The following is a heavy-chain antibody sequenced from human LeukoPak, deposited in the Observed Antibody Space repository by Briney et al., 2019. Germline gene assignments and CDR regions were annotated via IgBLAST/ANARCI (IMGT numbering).Heavy chain of an antibody. CDR3: ARGYGSPDY. V-gene: IGHV4-59*01. CDR2: IYYSGST. J-gene: IGHJ4*02. D-gene: IGHD1-26*01. Sequence: SETLSLTCAVYGGSFSGYYWSWIRQPPGKGLEWIGYIYYSGSTNYNPSLKSRVTISVDTSKNQFSLKLSSVTAADTAVYYCARGYGSPDYWGQGTLVTVSS. CDR1: GGSFSGYY.